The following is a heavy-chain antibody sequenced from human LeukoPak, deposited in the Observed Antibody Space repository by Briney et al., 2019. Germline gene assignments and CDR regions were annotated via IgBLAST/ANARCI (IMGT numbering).Heavy chain of an antibody. D-gene: IGHD1-26*01. CDR2: IYGSGSST. CDR1: GFTFRSYA. CDR3: ARVTVGASRAFDI. Sequence: GGSLRLSCASSGFTFRSYAMSWVRQAPGKGLEWVSGIYGSGSSTSYADSVKGRFTISRDNAKNTLYLQMNSLRAEDTAVYYCARVTVGASRAFDIWGQGTMVTVSS. J-gene: IGHJ3*02. V-gene: IGHV3-74*01.